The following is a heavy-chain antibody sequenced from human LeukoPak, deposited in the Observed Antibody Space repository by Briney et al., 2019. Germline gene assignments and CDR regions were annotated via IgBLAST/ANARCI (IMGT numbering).Heavy chain of an antibody. CDR1: GGSISSYY. V-gene: IGHV4-59*01. Sequence: SETLSLTCTVSGGSISSYYWSWIRQPPGKGLEWIGYIYYSGSTNYNPSVKSRVTISVDTSKNQFSLKLSSVTAADTAVYYCARDRKEMATIDYYCYYMDVWGKGTTVTVSS. J-gene: IGHJ6*03. CDR3: ARDRKEMATIDYYCYYMDV. CDR2: IYYSGST. D-gene: IGHD5-24*01.